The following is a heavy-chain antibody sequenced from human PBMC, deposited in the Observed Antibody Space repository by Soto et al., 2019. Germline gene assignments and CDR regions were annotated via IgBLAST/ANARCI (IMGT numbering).Heavy chain of an antibody. CDR1: GFTFDDYA. Sequence: GGSLRLSCAASGFTFDDYAMHWVRQAPGKGLEWVSGISWNSGSIGYADSVKGRFTISRDNAKNSLYLQMNSLRAEDTALYYCAKDNQYYDFWSGYSGFDPWGQGTLVTVSS. D-gene: IGHD3-3*01. CDR2: ISWNSGSI. J-gene: IGHJ5*02. V-gene: IGHV3-9*01. CDR3: AKDNQYYDFWSGYSGFDP.